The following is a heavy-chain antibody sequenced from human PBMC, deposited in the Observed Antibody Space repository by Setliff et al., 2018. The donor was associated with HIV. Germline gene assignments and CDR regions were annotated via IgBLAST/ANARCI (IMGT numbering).Heavy chain of an antibody. Sequence: GASVKVSCKASGYTFTSYGISWVRQAPGQGLEWMGWISAYNGNTNYAQKLQGRVTMTTDTSTSTAYMELRSLISDDTAVYYCARDAPEPSYGGSQVYWGQGTLVTVSS. CDR3: ARDAPEPSYGGSQVY. CDR1: GYTFTSYG. CDR2: ISAYNGNT. D-gene: IGHD5-12*01. J-gene: IGHJ4*02. V-gene: IGHV1-18*01.